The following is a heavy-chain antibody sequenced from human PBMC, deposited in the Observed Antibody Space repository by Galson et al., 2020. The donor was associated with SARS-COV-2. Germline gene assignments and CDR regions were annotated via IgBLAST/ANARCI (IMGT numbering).Heavy chain of an antibody. CDR2: IWYDGSNK. CDR3: ARQLGYCSGGSCYHDYYYYGMDV. V-gene: IGHV3-33*01. CDR1: GFSFSSYG. D-gene: IGHD2-15*01. J-gene: IGHJ6*02. Sequence: GSLRLSCVASGFSFSSYGMHWVRQAPGKGLEWVSVIWYDGSNKYYADSVKGRFTISRDNSKNTLYLQMNSLRAEDTAVYYCARQLGYCSGGSCYHDYYYYGMDVWGQGTTVTVSS.